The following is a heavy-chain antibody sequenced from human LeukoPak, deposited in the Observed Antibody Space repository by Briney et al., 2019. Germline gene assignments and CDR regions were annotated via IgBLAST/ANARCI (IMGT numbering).Heavy chain of an antibody. CDR1: GGSFSGYY. CDR3: ARHVSSGWSQVDY. J-gene: IGHJ4*02. V-gene: IGHV4-34*01. D-gene: IGHD6-19*01. CDR2: INHSGST. Sequence: SETLSLTCAVYGGSFSGYYWSWIRQPPGKGLEWIGEINHSGSTNYNPSLKSRVTISVDTSKNQFSLKLTSVTAADTAVYYCARHVSSGWSQVDYWGQGTLVTVSS.